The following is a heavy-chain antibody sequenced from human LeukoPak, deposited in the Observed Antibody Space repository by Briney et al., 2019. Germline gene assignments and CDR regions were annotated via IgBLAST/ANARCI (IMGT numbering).Heavy chain of an antibody. V-gene: IGHV4-38-2*02. J-gene: IGHJ3*01. CDR2: IYHSGST. CDR1: GYSISSGYY. Sequence: SETLSLTCTVSGYSISSGYYWGWIRQPPGKGLEWIGSIYHSGSTYYNPSLKSRVTISVDTSKNQFSLKLSSVTAADTAVYYCAITLRGWKTGFDYWGQGTMVTVSS. CDR3: AITLRGWKTGFDY. D-gene: IGHD3-9*01.